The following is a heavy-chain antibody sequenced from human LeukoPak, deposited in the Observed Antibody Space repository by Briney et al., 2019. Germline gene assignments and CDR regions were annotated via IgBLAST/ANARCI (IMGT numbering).Heavy chain of an antibody. V-gene: IGHV5-51*01. D-gene: IGHD3-16*01. J-gene: IGHJ3*02. CDR3: ATYFAGAETFDI. Sequence: GESLKISCKASGYSFTTYWIAWVRQLPGKGLEWMGRVYPGDSDTTYSPSFQGQVTISADRSINTAYLQWSSLEASDTAIYYCATYFAGAETFDIWGQGTVVTVSS. CDR2: VYPGDSDT. CDR1: GYSFTTYW.